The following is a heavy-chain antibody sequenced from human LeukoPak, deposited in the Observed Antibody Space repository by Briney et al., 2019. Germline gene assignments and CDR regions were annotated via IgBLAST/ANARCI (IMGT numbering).Heavy chain of an antibody. V-gene: IGHV3-23*01. CDR2: ISDSGGGT. Sequence: TEGSLRLSCAASGFTFSSYVMSWVRQAPGKGLEWVSGISDSGGGTYYADSVRGRFTISRDNSKNTLYLQMNSLRAEDTAVYYCAKLPGRAADYWGQGTLVTVSS. J-gene: IGHJ4*02. CDR3: AKLPGRAADY. CDR1: GFTFSSYV.